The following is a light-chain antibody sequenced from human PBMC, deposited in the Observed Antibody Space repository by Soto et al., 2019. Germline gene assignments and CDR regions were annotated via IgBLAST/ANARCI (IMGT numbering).Light chain of an antibody. CDR1: YSNIGAGYE. CDR3: QSYDSSLSGSGV. V-gene: IGLV1-40*01. J-gene: IGLJ3*02. Sequence: QSVLTQPPSVSGAPGQRVTSSCTGSYSNIGAGYEVHWYQQIPGTAPKLLISGHNNRPSGVPDRFFGSKSGTSASLTIIGLRAEDEADYYCQSYDSSLSGSGVFGGGTKVTVL. CDR2: GHN.